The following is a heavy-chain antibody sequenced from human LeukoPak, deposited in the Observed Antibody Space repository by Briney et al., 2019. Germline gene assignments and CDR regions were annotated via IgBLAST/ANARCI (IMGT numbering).Heavy chain of an antibody. Sequence: ASVKVSCKASGYTFTSYGISWVRQAPGQGLEWMGWISAYNGNTNYAQKLQGRVTMTTDTSTSTAYMELSSLRSEDTAVYYCARDFHSQYSYGSYYYYYMDVWGKGTTVTISS. CDR3: ARDFHSQYSYGSYYYYYMDV. V-gene: IGHV1-18*01. CDR2: ISAYNGNT. CDR1: GYTFTSYG. J-gene: IGHJ6*03. D-gene: IGHD5-18*01.